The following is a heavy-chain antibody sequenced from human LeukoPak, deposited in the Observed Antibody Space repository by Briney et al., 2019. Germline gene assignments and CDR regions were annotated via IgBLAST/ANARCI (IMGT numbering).Heavy chain of an antibody. D-gene: IGHD4-23*01. CDR1: GYTFTSYY. V-gene: IGHV1-46*01. CDR2: INPSGGST. CDR3: ARVFGNWAGFFQH. J-gene: IGHJ1*01. Sequence: GASVKVSCKASGYTFTSYYMHWVRQAPGQGLEWMGIINPSGGSTSYAQKFQGRVTMTRDMSTSTVYMELSSLRSEDTAVYYCARVFGNWAGFFQHWGQGTLVTVSS.